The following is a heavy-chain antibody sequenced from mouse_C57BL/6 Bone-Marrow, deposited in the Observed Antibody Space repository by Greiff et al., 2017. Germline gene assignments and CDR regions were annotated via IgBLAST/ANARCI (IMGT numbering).Heavy chain of an antibody. CDR2: ISSGSSTN. CDR1: GFTFSDYG. J-gene: IGHJ4*01. V-gene: IGHV5-17*01. CDR3: ARASQAYDYAFDY. D-gene: IGHD3-2*02. Sequence: EVKLVESGGGLVKPGGSLKLSCAASGFTFSDYGMHWVRQAPEKGLEWVAYISSGSSTNYYADTVKGRFTISRDNAKNTLFLQMTSLRSEDTAMYYCARASQAYDYAFDYWGQGTSVTVSS.